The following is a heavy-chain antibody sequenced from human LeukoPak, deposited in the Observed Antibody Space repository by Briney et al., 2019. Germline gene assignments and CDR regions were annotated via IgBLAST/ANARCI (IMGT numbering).Heavy chain of an antibody. CDR3: ARETEYSSAWYSIDS. V-gene: IGHV1-2*02. CDR2: INPNSGGT. D-gene: IGHD6-19*01. Sequence: ASVKVSCKASGYTFTGYYMHWVRQAPGQGLECMGWINPNSGGTNYAQKFQGRVTMTRDTSITTAYMELGRLRSDDTDVYYCARETEYSSAWYSIDSWGQGTLVTVSS. CDR1: GYTFTGYY. J-gene: IGHJ4*02.